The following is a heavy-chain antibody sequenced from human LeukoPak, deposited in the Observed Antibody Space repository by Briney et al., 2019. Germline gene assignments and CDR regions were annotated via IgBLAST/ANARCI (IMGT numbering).Heavy chain of an antibody. CDR2: ISGSGGST. V-gene: IGHV3-23*01. CDR1: GFTFSSYA. J-gene: IGHJ3*02. D-gene: IGHD3-22*01. Sequence: GGSLRLSCAASGFTFSSYAMSWVRQAPGKGLEWVSAISGSGGSTYYADSVKGRFTISRDNSKNTLYLQMNSLRAEDTAVYYCAKGGAYYYDSSGYFSIWGQGTMVTVSS. CDR3: AKGGAYYYDSSGYFSI.